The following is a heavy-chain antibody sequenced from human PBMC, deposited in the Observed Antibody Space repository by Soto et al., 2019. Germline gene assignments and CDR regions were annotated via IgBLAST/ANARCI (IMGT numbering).Heavy chain of an antibody. V-gene: IGHV4-4*02. D-gene: IGHD2-15*01. CDR2: IYHSGST. J-gene: IGHJ4*02. CDR1: SGSISRSNW. CDR3: ARTPLLYCSGGSCYRGNFDY. Sequence: SETLSLTCGVASGSISRSNWWSWVRQPPGKGLEWIGEIYHSGSTNYNPSLKSRVTISVDKSKNQFSLKLSSVTAADTAVYYCARTPLLYCSGGSCYRGNFDYWGQGTLVTVSS.